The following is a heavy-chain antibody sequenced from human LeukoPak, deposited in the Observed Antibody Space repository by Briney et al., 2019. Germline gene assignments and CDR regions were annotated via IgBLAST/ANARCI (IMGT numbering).Heavy chain of an antibody. Sequence: SETLSLTCTVSGGSISSYHWSWIRQPPGKGLEWIGSIYYSGSTNYNPSLKSRVTISVDTSKNQFSLKLSSVTAADTAVYYCARNDILTGHDYWGQGTLVTVPS. CDR2: IYYSGST. CDR3: ARNDILTGHDY. J-gene: IGHJ4*02. V-gene: IGHV4-59*08. D-gene: IGHD3-9*01. CDR1: GGSISSYH.